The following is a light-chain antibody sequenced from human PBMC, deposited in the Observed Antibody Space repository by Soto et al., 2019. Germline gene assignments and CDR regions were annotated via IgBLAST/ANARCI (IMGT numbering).Light chain of an antibody. CDR2: DNS. CDR3: GTWDDSLSAVI. J-gene: IGLJ2*01. V-gene: IGLV1-51*01. Sequence: QAVVTQPPSVSAAPGQTVTISCSGSSSNIENNYVSWYQQLPGTAPKLLIYDNSKRPSGIPDRVSGAKSGTSATLGITGLQTGDEADYYCGTWDDSLSAVIFGGGTKLTVL. CDR1: SSNIENNY.